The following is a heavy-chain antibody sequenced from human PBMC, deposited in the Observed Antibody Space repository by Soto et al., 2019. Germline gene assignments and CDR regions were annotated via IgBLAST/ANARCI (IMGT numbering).Heavy chain of an antibody. D-gene: IGHD4-17*01. CDR3: AKTTPVTRLYDFDH. Sequence: HPGGSLRLSCAASGFTFSSYAMSWVRQAPGKGLEWVSAISGSGGSTYYSDSVNGRLTISRDNSKNTQYLQMNSPRADDTAVDYCAKTTPVTRLYDFDHWGQGTLVTVSS. CDR1: GFTFSSYA. CDR2: ISGSGGST. V-gene: IGHV3-23*01. J-gene: IGHJ4*02.